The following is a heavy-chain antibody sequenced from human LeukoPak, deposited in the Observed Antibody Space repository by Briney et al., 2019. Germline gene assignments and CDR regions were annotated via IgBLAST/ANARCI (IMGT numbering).Heavy chain of an antibody. CDR1: GGSISSSSYY. J-gene: IGHJ3*02. CDR2: IYYSGST. CDR3: ARGREGPGAFDI. V-gene: IGHV4-39*07. Sequence: PETLSLTCTVSGGSISSSSYYWGWIRQPPGKGLEWIGTIYYSGSTYYNPSLKSRVTISVDTSKNQFSLKLSSVTAADTAVYYCARGREGPGAFDIWGQGTMVTVSS.